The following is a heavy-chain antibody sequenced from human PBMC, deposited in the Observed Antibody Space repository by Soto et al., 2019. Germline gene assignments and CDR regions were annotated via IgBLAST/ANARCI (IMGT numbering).Heavy chain of an antibody. CDR3: EKDPDYGDTSCYPSPPP. CDR1: GFTFSNYS. D-gene: IGHD3-22*01. J-gene: IGHJ5*02. CDR2: IDGSGEYT. V-gene: IGHV3-23*01. Sequence: GGSLRLSCAAPGFTFSNYSMIWVRQAPGRGLEWVSVIDGSGEYTNYADSVKGRCTISRDTSKNTLYLQMNSLRAEDPAVYYCEKDPDYGDTSCYPSPPPWGRGTLVTVSS.